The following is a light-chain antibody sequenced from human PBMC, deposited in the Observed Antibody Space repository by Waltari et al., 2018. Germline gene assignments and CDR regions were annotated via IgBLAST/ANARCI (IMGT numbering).Light chain of an antibody. Sequence: ETVMTQSPATLSVSPGERATLPCRASQNIFSNLAWYQQKPGQTPRLVIYGASTRAAGIPARFSGSGSGTEFTLTISSLQSEDFAVYYCQQYNNWPPITFGQGTRLEIK. CDR3: QQYNNWPPIT. V-gene: IGKV3-15*01. CDR1: QNIFSN. CDR2: GAS. J-gene: IGKJ5*01.